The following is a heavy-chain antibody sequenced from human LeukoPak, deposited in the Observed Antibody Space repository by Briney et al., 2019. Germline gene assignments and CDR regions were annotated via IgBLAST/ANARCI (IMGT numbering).Heavy chain of an antibody. J-gene: IGHJ3*01. CDR1: GGTFSSYI. V-gene: IGHV1-69*13. CDR3: ARQGYTNNLGGYFGDKDDGFDL. D-gene: IGHD3-9*01. Sequence: SVKVSCKASGGTFSSYIITWVRQAPGQGLEWMGRIIPIFSTPDYAQKFQGRVTITADESTSTAYMELSRLRFEDTAVYYCARQGYTNNLGGYFGDKDDGFDLWGQGTMVTVSS. CDR2: IIPIFSTP.